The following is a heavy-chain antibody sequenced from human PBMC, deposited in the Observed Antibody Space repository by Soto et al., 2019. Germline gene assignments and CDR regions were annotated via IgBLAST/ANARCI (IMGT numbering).Heavy chain of an antibody. CDR3: AREYESSGYYRFAFDI. D-gene: IGHD3-22*01. J-gene: IGHJ3*02. V-gene: IGHV3-66*01. CDR2: IYSGGST. CDR1: GFTVSSNY. Sequence: EVQLVESGGGLVQPGGSLRLSCAASGFTVSSNYMSWVRQAPGKGLEWVSVIYSGGSTYYADSVKGRFTISRDNSKNTRYLQMNSLRAEDTAVYYCAREYESSGYYRFAFDIWGQGTMVTVSS.